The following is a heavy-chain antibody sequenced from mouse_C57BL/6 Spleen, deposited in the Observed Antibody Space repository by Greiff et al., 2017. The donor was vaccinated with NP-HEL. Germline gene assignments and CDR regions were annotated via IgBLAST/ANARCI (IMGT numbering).Heavy chain of an antibody. D-gene: IGHD2-1*01. CDR3: ASHGNYYAMDY. J-gene: IGHJ4*01. V-gene: IGHV5-4*01. Sequence: EVQRVESGGGLVKPGGSLKLSCAASGFTFSSYAMSWVRQTPEKRLEWVATISDGGSYTYYPDNVKGRFTISRDNAKNNLYLQMSHLKSEDTAMYYCASHGNYYAMDYWGQGTSVTVSS. CDR1: GFTFSSYA. CDR2: ISDGGSYT.